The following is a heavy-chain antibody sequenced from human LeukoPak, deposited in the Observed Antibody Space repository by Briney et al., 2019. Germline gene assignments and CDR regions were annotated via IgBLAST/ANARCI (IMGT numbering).Heavy chain of an antibody. Sequence: SVKVSCKASGGTFSSYAISWVRQAPGQGLEWMGGIIPIFGTANYAQKFQGRVTITADKSTSTAYMELSSLRSEDTAVYYCAADGEESGSYLGFWGQGTLVTVSS. CDR1: GGTFSSYA. CDR3: AADGEESGSYLGF. V-gene: IGHV1-69*06. CDR2: IIPIFGTA. D-gene: IGHD1-26*01. J-gene: IGHJ4*02.